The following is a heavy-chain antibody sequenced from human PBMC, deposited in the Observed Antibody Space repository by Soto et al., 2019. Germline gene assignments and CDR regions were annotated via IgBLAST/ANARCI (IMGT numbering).Heavy chain of an antibody. V-gene: IGHV3-33*01. J-gene: IGHJ4*02. Sequence: QVQLVESGGGVVQPGRSLRLSCAASGFTFNNYGMHWVRQAPGKGLEWVAVIWYDGSNKFYADSVKGRFTISRDNSKNTLYLQMNSLRAEDTAVYYCARDVEGTIKNWGQGTLVTVSS. CDR1: GFTFNNYG. CDR3: ARDVEGTIKN. CDR2: IWYDGSNK. D-gene: IGHD2-8*01.